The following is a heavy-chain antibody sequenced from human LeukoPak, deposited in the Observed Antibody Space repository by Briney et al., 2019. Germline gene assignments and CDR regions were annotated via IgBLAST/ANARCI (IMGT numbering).Heavy chain of an antibody. CDR2: MNPNSGNT. J-gene: IGHJ3*02. Sequence: ASVKVSCKASGYTFTGYYMHWVRQAPGQGLEWMGWMNPNSGNTGYAQKFQGRVTMTRNTSISTAYMELSSLRSEDTAVYYCARGRGWRLRLSVEAFDIWGQGTMGTVSS. V-gene: IGHV1-8*02. CDR1: GYTFTGYY. CDR3: ARGRGWRLRLSVEAFDI. D-gene: IGHD5-12*01.